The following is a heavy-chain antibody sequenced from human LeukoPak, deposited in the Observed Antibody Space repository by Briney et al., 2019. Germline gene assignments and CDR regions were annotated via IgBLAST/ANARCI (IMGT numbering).Heavy chain of an antibody. J-gene: IGHJ4*02. CDR2: IYYSGST. CDR3: ARHSSSGWYDVDH. V-gene: IGHV4-28*01. Sequence: SDTLSLTCAVSGYSISSSNWWGWIRQSPGKGLEWIGYIYYSGSTYYNPSLKSRVTMSVDTSKNQFSLKVSSVTAVDTAVYYCARHSSSGWYDVDHWGQGTLATVSS. D-gene: IGHD6-19*01. CDR1: GYSISSSNW.